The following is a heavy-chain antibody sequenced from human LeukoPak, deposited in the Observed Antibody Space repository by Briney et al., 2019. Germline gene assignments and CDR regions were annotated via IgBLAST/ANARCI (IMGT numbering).Heavy chain of an antibody. Sequence: SVKVSCKASGGTFSSYAISWVRQAPGQGLEWVGGIIPIFGTASYAQKFQGRVTITTDESTSTAYMELSSLRSEDTAVYYCARRRDGYNLYFDYWGQGTLVTVSS. V-gene: IGHV1-69*05. D-gene: IGHD5-24*01. CDR3: ARRRDGYNLYFDY. J-gene: IGHJ4*02. CDR2: IIPIFGTA. CDR1: GGTFSSYA.